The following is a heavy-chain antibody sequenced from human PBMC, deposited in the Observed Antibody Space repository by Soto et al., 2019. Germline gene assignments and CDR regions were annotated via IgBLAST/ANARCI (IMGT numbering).Heavy chain of an antibody. CDR3: AGTKLHHCYYMDV. Sequence: SQTLSLTCAISGDSLSGNSAAWNWIRQSPSRGLERLGRAYYRSTRGCNDYAVSVKSRITVKPYTSTNQFSLHLTSATPVATAVYYSAGTKLHHCYYMDVWDKGTTVTVSS. J-gene: IGHJ6*03. V-gene: IGHV6-1*01. CDR1: GDSLSGNSAA. CDR2: AYYRSTRGCN. D-gene: IGHD1-7*01.